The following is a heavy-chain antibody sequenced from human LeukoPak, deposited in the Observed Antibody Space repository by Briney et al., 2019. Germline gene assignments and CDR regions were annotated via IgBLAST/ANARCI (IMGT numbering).Heavy chain of an antibody. V-gene: IGHV4-59*01. J-gene: IGHJ3*02. CDR3: AAVLWFGEAGGYAFDI. Sequence: SETLSLTCTVSGGSISSYYWSWIRQPPGKGLEWIGYIYYSGSTNYNPSLKSRVTISVDTSKNQFSLKLSSVTAADTAVYYCAAVLWFGEAGGYAFDIWGQGTMVTVSS. D-gene: IGHD3-10*01. CDR1: GGSISSYY. CDR2: IYYSGST.